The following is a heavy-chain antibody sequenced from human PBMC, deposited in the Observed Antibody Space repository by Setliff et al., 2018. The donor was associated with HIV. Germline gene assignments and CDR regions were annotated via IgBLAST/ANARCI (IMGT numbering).Heavy chain of an antibody. V-gene: IGHV3-48*01. CDR3: ARWGSGSYERVFDY. Sequence: PGGSLRLSCAASGFTFSTYSMNWVRQAPGKGLEWISYINREETTEWYADSVKGRFIISRDNSKNSLYLQMNSLRVEDTAVYFYARWGSGSYERVFDYWGQGMLVTVSS. D-gene: IGHD1-26*01. CDR1: GFTFSTYS. J-gene: IGHJ4*02. CDR2: INREETTE.